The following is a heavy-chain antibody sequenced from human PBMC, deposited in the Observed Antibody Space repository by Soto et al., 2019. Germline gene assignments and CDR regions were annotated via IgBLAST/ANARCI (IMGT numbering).Heavy chain of an antibody. CDR2: ISAYNGNT. D-gene: IGHD6-6*01. V-gene: IGHV1-18*04. CDR3: ARGATRPSLYGMDV. J-gene: IGHJ6*02. Sequence: AAVKVSCKASGYTFTSAYMHWVRQAPGQGLEWMGWISAYNGNTNYAQKLQGRVTMTTDTSTSTAYMELRSLRSDDTAVYYCARGATRPSLYGMDVWGQGTTVTVSS. CDR1: GYTFTSAY.